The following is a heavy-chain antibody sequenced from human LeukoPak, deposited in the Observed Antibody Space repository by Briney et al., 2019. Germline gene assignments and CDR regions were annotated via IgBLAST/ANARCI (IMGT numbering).Heavy chain of an antibody. Sequence: EASVKVSCKASGGTFSSYATSWVRQAPGQGLEWMGGIIPIFGTANYAQKFQGRVTITTDESTSTAYMELSSLRSEDTAVYYCASGTGPRAVEYFDYWGQGTLVTVSS. D-gene: IGHD3/OR15-3a*01. J-gene: IGHJ4*02. V-gene: IGHV1-69*05. CDR3: ASGTGPRAVEYFDY. CDR2: IIPIFGTA. CDR1: GGTFSSYA.